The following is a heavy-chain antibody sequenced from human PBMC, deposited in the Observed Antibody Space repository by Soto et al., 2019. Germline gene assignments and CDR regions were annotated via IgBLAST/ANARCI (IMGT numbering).Heavy chain of an antibody. CDR1: GYTFSDYY. CDR2: INPNSGGT. Sequence: ASVKVSCKXSGYTFSDYYIHWVRQAPGQGLEWMGWINPNSGGTKYAPKFQGGVTMTRDTSITTAYMELSRLRSGDTAVYYCAREPATAKPEGVDFWGQGTLVTVSS. CDR3: AREPATAKPEGVDF. D-gene: IGHD1-1*01. J-gene: IGHJ4*02. V-gene: IGHV1-2*02.